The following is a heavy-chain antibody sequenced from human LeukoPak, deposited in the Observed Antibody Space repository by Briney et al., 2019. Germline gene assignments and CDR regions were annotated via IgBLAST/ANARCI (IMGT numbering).Heavy chain of an antibody. V-gene: IGHV3-30*01. CDR2: VSSGGTYE. D-gene: IGHD3-10*01. Sequence: GKSLRLSCAASGFSFSNYAMHWVRQAPGKGLEWVSLVSSGGTYEYYADSVKGRFTISRDNSKNTLYLQLNSLRAEDTAVYYCARDSTYYYDSGSSGPHYFDNWGQGTLVTVSS. CDR3: ARDSTYYYDSGSSGPHYFDN. J-gene: IGHJ4*02. CDR1: GFSFSNYA.